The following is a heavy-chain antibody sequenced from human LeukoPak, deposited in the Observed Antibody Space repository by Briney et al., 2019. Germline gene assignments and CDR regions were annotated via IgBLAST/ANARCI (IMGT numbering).Heavy chain of an antibody. CDR2: ISGSSSHA. CDR1: GFTFRDYY. V-gene: IGHV3-11*06. CDR3: TRTPEPGTLVY. J-gene: IGHJ4*02. Sequence: GGSLRLSCAASGFTFRDYYMSWIRQAPGKGLEWVSYISGSSSHADYADSVKGRFTISRDNAKNSLYLQMNSLRAEDTAVYHCTRTPEPGTLVYWGQGTLVTVSS. D-gene: IGHD6-13*01.